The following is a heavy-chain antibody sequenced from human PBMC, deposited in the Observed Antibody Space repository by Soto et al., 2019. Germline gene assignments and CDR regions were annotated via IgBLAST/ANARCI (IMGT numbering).Heavy chain of an antibody. V-gene: IGHV3-30-3*01. CDR2: ISYDGSNK. CDR3: ASLPKERSREYYYYGMDV. Sequence: QVQLVESGGGVVQPGRSLRLSCAASGFTFSSYAMHWVRQAPGKGLEWVAVISYDGSNKYYADSVKGRFTISRDNSKNTLYLQMNSLRAEDTAVYYCASLPKERSREYYYYGMDVLGQGTTVTVSS. J-gene: IGHJ6*02. CDR1: GFTFSSYA. D-gene: IGHD1-1*01.